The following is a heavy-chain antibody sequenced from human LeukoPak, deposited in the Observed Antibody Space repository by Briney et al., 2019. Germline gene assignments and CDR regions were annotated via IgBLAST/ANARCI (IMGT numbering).Heavy chain of an antibody. V-gene: IGHV3-23*01. Sequence: GGSLRLSCEASGFTLSNYVMSWVRQAPGKGLEWLSTLSDGGWTYYADSVKGRFTISRDNSKNTMYLQMNSLRAEESAIYYCAKHASLTRDFLDWGQGTLVSVSS. D-gene: IGHD2/OR15-2a*01. CDR3: AKHASLTRDFLD. CDR1: GFTLSNYV. J-gene: IGHJ4*02. CDR2: LSDGGWT.